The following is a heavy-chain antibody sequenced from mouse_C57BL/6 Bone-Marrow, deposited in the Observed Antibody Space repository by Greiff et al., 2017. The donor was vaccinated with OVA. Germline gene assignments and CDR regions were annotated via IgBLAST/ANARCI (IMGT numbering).Heavy chain of an antibody. V-gene: IGHV5-16*01. Sequence: EVQVVESEGGLVQPGSSMKLSCTASGFTFSDYYMAWVRQVPEKGLEWVANINYDGSSTYYLDSLKSRFIISRDNAKNILYLQMSSLKSEDTATYYCARENPYYYGSSYWYFDVWGTGTTVTVSS. CDR1: GFTFSDYY. D-gene: IGHD1-1*01. J-gene: IGHJ1*03. CDR3: ARENPYYYGSSYWYFDV. CDR2: INYDGSST.